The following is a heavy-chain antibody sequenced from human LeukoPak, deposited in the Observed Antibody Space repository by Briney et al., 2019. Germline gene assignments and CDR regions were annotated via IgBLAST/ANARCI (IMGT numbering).Heavy chain of an antibody. CDR3: GRDALVGYFSYYYMDV. CDR1: GGSISRGDYY. V-gene: IGHV4-30-4*01. J-gene: IGHJ6*03. D-gene: IGHD2-15*01. CDR2: IYYSGSP. Sequence: SETLSLTCTVSGGSISRGDYYWSWIRQPPGKGLEWIGYIYYSGSPFYNPSLKSRVTISVDTSKNQFSLKLSSVTAADTAVYYCGRDALVGYFSYYYMDVWGKGTTVTVSS.